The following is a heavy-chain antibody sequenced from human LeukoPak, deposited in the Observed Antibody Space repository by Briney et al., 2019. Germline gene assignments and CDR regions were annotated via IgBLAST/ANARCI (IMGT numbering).Heavy chain of an antibody. V-gene: IGHV4-34*01. CDR1: GGSFRGYF. D-gene: IGHD5-24*01. CDR3: ARETGWRLDY. Sequence: PSETLSLTCAVYGGSFRGYFWSWIRQPPGKGLEWIGEISHGGSPNYNPSLKSRVTISVDTSKNQFSLKLSSVTAADTAVYYCARETGWRLDYWGQGTLVTVSS. J-gene: IGHJ4*02. CDR2: ISHGGSP.